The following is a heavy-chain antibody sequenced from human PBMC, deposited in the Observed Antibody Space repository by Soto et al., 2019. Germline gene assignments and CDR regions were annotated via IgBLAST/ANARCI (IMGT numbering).Heavy chain of an antibody. Sequence: EVQLVESGGGLVQPGGSLRLSCAASGFTFSGYRMHWVRQAPGKGLEYVSTITSNGGSTYYANSVKGRFTISRDNSKNTLYLQMGSLRAEDMAVYYCARDGYSSQYYDGMDVGGQGTTVTVSS. V-gene: IGHV3-64*01. CDR1: GFTFSGYR. CDR2: ITSNGGST. J-gene: IGHJ6*02. CDR3: ARDGYSSQYYDGMDV. D-gene: IGHD6-13*01.